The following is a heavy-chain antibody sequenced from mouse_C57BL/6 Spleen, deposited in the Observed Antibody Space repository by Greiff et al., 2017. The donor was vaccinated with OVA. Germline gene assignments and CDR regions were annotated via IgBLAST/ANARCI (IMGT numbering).Heavy chain of an antibody. D-gene: IGHD1-1*02. CDR3: TRSWGSYYFDY. CDR1: GYAFTNYL. Sequence: VQLVESGAELVRPGTSVKVSCKASGYAFTNYLIEWVKQRPGQGLEWIGVINPGSGGTNYNEKFKGKATLTADKSSSTAYMQLSSLTSEDSAVYCCTRSWGSYYFDYWGQGTTLTVSS. CDR2: INPGSGGT. J-gene: IGHJ2*01. V-gene: IGHV1-54*01.